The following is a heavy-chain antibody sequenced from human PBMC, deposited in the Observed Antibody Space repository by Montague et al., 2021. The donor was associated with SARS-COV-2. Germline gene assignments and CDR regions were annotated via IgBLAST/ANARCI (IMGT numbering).Heavy chain of an antibody. D-gene: IGHD6-19*01. CDR2: IYHSGST. Sequence: SETLSLTCTVSGGPFSGHYCSWIRQSPGKGLEWIGYIYHSGSTDYNPSLKSHVTISLDTSKNQCSLKLNSVTTADTALYYCARGVGQKGVLSGCAWSKDPFDSWGPGIVVTVSS. CDR3: ARGVGQKGVLSGCAWSKDPFDS. J-gene: IGHJ4*02. CDR1: GGPFSGHY. V-gene: IGHV4-34*01.